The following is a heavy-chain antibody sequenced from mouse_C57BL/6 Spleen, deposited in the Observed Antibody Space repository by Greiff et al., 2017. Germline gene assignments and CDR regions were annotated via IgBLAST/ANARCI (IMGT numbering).Heavy chain of an antibody. CDR1: GFSLTSYG. CDR3: ARYDGYYGGVY. D-gene: IGHD2-3*01. Sequence: VKVVESGPGLVQPSQSLSITCTVSGFSLTSYGVHWVRQSPGKGLEWLGVIWSGGSTDYNAAFISRLSISKDNSKSQVFFKMNSLQADDTAIYYCARYDGYYGGVYWGQGTTLTVSS. CDR2: IWSGGST. V-gene: IGHV2-2*01. J-gene: IGHJ2*01.